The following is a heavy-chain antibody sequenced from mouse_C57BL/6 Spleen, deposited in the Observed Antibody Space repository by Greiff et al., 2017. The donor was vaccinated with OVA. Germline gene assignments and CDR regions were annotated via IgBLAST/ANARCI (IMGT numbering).Heavy chain of an antibody. J-gene: IGHJ2*01. V-gene: IGHV1-80*01. Sequence: VQRVESGAELVKPGASVKISCKASGYAFSSYWMNWVKQRPGQGLEWIGQIYPGDGDTNYNGKFKGKATLTADKSSSTAYLQLSRLTSEDSAVYFCARWGTYYFDYWGQGTTLTVSS. CDR2: IYPGDGDT. D-gene: IGHD3-1*01. CDR1: GYAFSSYW. CDR3: ARWGTYYFDY.